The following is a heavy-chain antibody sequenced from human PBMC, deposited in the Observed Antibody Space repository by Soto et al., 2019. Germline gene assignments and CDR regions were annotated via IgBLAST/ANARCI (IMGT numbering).Heavy chain of an antibody. CDR3: AHSQRGPRDF. CDR2: IYWDDDK. D-gene: IGHD5-12*01. V-gene: IGHV2-5*02. Sequence: QITLKESGPTLVRPTQTLTLPCTFSGFSLSTPGVAVAWIRQPPGEALEWLALIYWDDDKRYNSSLKSRLTITKDTSRDQVVLAMTNMDPMDTATYFCAHSQRGPRDFWGPGILVTVSS. CDR1: GFSLSTPGVA. J-gene: IGHJ4*02.